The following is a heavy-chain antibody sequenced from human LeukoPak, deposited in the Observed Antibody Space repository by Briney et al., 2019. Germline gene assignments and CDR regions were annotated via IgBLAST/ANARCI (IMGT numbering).Heavy chain of an antibody. CDR3: ARLTYYDFWSGPNPYYYYMDV. CDR2: IYTSGST. D-gene: IGHD3-3*01. CDR1: GGSISSYY. J-gene: IGHJ6*03. Sequence: PSETLSLTCTVSGGSISSYYWSWIRQPAGKGLEWIGRIYTSGSTNYNPSLKSRVTMSVDTSKNQFSLKLSSVTAADTAVYYCARLTYYDFWSGPNPYYYYMDVWGKGTTVTVSS. V-gene: IGHV4-4*07.